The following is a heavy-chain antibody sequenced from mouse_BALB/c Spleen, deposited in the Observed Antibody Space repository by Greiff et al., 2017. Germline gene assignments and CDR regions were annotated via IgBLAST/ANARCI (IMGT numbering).Heavy chain of an antibody. CDR2: ISHSGST. Sequence: VQLQQSGPGLVKPSQSLSLTCTVTGYSITSDYAWNWIRQFPGNKLEWMGYISHSGSTSYNPSLKSRISITRDTSKNQFFLQLNSVTTEDTATYYCARSRRDYAMDYWGQGTSVTVSS. J-gene: IGHJ4*01. CDR1: GYSITSDYA. V-gene: IGHV3-2*02. CDR3: ARSRRDYAMDY.